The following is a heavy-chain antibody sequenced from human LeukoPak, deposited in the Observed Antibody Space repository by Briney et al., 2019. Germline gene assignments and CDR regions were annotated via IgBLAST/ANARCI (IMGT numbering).Heavy chain of an antibody. CDR1: GYTFTSYD. Sequence: ASVKVSCKASGYTFTSYDINWVRQATGQGLEWMGWMNPNSGNTGYAQKFQGRVTMTRNTSISTAYMELSSLRSEDTAVYYCARVRGAYGSGSYYNIILSYWGQGTLVNVSS. V-gene: IGHV1-8*01. CDR3: ARVRGAYGSGSYYNIILSY. D-gene: IGHD3-10*01. CDR2: MNPNSGNT. J-gene: IGHJ4*02.